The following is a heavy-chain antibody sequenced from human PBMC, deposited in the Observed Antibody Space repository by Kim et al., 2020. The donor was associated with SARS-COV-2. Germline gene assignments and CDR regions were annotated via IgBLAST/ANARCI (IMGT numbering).Heavy chain of an antibody. D-gene: IGHD3-10*01. Sequence: GGSLRLSCAASGFSFSTNGMHWVRQAPGKGLEWVAAIGYDGNNEYYVDSVKGRFTVSRDNSRNTLYLQMNSLRAEDTAVYYCAKDRFKAGYDGMDVWGQGTTVTVSS. CDR1: GFSFSTNG. CDR3: AKDRFKAGYDGMDV. V-gene: IGHV3-33*06. J-gene: IGHJ6*02. CDR2: IGYDGNNE.